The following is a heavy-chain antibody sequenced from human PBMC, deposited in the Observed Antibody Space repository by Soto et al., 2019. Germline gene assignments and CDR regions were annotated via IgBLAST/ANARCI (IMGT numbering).Heavy chain of an antibody. J-gene: IGHJ4*02. V-gene: IGHV3-23*01. CDR1: GFTFSSYG. CDR3: AKGRAAVAGLELDY. D-gene: IGHD6-19*01. CDR2: ISGSGGST. Sequence: PGGSLRLSCAASGFTFSSYGMHWVRQAPGKGLEWVSAISGSGGSTYYADSVKGRFTISRDNSKNTLYLQMNSLRAEDTAVYYCAKGRAAVAGLELDYWGQGTLVTVSS.